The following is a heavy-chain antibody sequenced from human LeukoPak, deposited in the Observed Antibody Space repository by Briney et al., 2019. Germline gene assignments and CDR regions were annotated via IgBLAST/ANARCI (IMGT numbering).Heavy chain of an antibody. CDR2: IYYSGST. CDR1: GDHTSSSGYA. CDR3: ARPGSTTGWYYFDY. J-gene: IGHJ4*02. V-gene: IGHV4-39*01. Sequence: SETPSLTSTSTGDHTSSSGYAWGWIRQPPGKGLELIGSIYYSGSTYYNPSLKSRITISVDTSQNQFSLKLTSVTAADTAVYYCARPGSTTGWYYFDYWGQGTLVTVSS. D-gene: IGHD6-19*01.